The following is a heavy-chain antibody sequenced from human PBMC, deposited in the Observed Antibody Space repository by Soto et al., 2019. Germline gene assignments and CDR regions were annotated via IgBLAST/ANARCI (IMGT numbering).Heavy chain of an antibody. J-gene: IGHJ6*02. CDR1: GFTFSDNS. CDR3: AKTSLRVYYYGMDV. Sequence: GGSLRLSCAASGFTFSDNSMKWVRQAPGKGLEWVSSISSTSTYIFYADSLKGRFAVSRDNAKNSLYLQMNSLRDEDTAVYFCAKTSLRVYYYGMDVWGQGTTVTVSS. CDR2: ISSTSTYI. V-gene: IGHV3-21*01.